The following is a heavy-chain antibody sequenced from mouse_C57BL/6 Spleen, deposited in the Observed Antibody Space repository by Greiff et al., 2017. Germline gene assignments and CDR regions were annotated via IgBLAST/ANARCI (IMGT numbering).Heavy chain of an antibody. CDR1: GYSITSGYY. Sequence: ESGPGLVKPSQSLSLTCSVTGYSITSGYYWNWIRQFPGNKLEWMGYISYDGSNNYNPSLKNRISFTRDTSKNQFFLKLNSVTTEDTATYYCARAPATVVAVDYWGKGTTLTVSS. V-gene: IGHV3-6*01. CDR2: ISYDGSN. J-gene: IGHJ2*01. D-gene: IGHD1-1*01. CDR3: ARAPATVVAVDY.